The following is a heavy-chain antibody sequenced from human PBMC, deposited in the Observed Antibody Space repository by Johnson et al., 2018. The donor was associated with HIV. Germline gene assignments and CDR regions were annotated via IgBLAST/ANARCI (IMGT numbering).Heavy chain of an antibody. J-gene: IGHJ3*02. V-gene: IGHV3-23*04. CDR3: AKDFYSSQPEGAFDI. CDR2: ISGSGGTT. Sequence: VQLVESGGGLVQPGGSLRLSCAASGFTFSSYAMSWVRQAPGKGLEWVSAISGSGGTTYYADSVTGRFTISSDNSKNALYLQMNSLRAEDTAVYYCAKDFYSSQPEGAFDIWGQGTMVTVSS. D-gene: IGHD6-6*01. CDR1: GFTFSSYA.